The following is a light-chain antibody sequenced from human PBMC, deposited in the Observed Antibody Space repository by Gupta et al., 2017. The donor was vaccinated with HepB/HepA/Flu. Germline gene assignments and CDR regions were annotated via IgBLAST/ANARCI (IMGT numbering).Light chain of an antibody. CDR3: QQYYSTPS. CDR1: QSVLYSSNNKNY. V-gene: IGKV4-1*01. J-gene: IGKJ4*01. CDR2: WAS. Sequence: DIVMTQSPDSLAVSLGERATINCKSSQSVLYSSNNKNYLTRYQQKPGQPPKMLIYWASTRESGVPDRFSGGGSGTDFTLTISSLQAEDVAVYYCQQYYSTPSFGGGTKVEIK.